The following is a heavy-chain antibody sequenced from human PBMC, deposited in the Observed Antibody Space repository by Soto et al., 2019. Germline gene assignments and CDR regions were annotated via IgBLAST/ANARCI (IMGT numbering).Heavy chain of an antibody. CDR3: AKDPTELDYYDSSGSAFDP. Sequence: GGSLRLSCAASGFTFSSYGMHWVRQAPGKGLEWVAVISYDGSNKYYADSVKGRFTISRDNSKNMLYLQMNSLRAEDTAVYYCAKDPTELDYYDSSGSAFDPWGQGTLVTVSS. V-gene: IGHV3-30*18. CDR1: GFTFSSYG. D-gene: IGHD3-22*01. J-gene: IGHJ5*02. CDR2: ISYDGSNK.